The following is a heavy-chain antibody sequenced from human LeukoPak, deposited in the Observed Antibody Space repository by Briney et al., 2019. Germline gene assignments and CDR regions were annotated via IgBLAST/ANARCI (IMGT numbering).Heavy chain of an antibody. V-gene: IGHV3-48*03. CDR2: ISSSGSTI. CDR3: AREGEVVTAIPVDY. J-gene: IGHJ4*01. CDR1: GFTFSSYE. Sequence: GGSLRLSCAASGFTFSSYEVNWVRQAPGKGLEWVSYISSSGSTIYYADSVKGRFTISRDNAKNSLYLQMNSLRAEATAVYYCAREGEVVTAIPVDYWGQEPWSPSPQ. D-gene: IGHD2-21*02.